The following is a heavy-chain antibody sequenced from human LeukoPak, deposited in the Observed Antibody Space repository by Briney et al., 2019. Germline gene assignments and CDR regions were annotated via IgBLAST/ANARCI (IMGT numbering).Heavy chain of an antibody. CDR1: GGSFSGYY. J-gene: IGHJ4*02. D-gene: IGHD5-12*01. CDR3: ARARGPVAIDY. V-gene: IGHV4-34*01. CDR2: INPSGST. Sequence: PSETLSLTCAVYGGSFSGYYWSWIRQPPGKGLEWIGDINPSGSTNYNPSLKSRVTISVDTSKNQFSLKMRSVTAADTAVYFCARARGPVAIDYWGQGTLVTVSA.